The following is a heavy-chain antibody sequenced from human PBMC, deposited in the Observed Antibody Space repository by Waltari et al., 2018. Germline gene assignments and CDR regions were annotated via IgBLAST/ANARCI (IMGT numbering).Heavy chain of an antibody. D-gene: IGHD3-16*01. J-gene: IGHJ6*03. V-gene: IGHV3-48*03. CDR2: IYTSDRSI. CDR1: GFNFGSYE. CDR3: ARVGGYYYYYMDV. Sequence: EVQLVESGGGLEQPGGSLRLSCAGSGFNFGSYEMLWVRRAPGKGLKWVSSIYTSDRSIYYADSVRGRFTISRDNAKNSLYLHMNNLRAEDTAVYYCARVGGYYYYYMDVWGKGTTVTVSS.